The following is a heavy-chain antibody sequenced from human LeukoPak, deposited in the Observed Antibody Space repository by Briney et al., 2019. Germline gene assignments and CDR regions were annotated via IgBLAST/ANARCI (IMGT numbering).Heavy chain of an antibody. CDR3: ARESYYDSSGYSVHYAFDI. CDR1: GGSISSGGYY. V-gene: IGHV4-30-4*08. J-gene: IGHJ3*02. CDR2: IYYSGST. D-gene: IGHD3-22*01. Sequence: SETLSLTCTVSGGSISSGGYYWSWIRQHPGKGLEWIGYIYYSGSTYYNPSLKSRVTISVDTSKNQFSLKLSSVTAADTAVYYCARESYYDSSGYSVHYAFDIWGQGTMVTVSS.